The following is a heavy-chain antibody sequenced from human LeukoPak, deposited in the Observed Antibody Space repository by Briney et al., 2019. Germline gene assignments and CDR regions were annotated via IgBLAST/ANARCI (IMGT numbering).Heavy chain of an antibody. Sequence: GGSLRLSCAASGFILSNYDMHWVRQTPGKGLEWVSSIGTLDDTYYPASVKGRFTISKENAKNSLYLQMTSLRAGDTAVYYCTRGLDGNYTRGAFDIWGQGTMATVSS. CDR2: IGTLDDT. CDR1: GFILSNYD. D-gene: IGHD1-7*01. V-gene: IGHV3-13*01. J-gene: IGHJ3*02. CDR3: TRGLDGNYTRGAFDI.